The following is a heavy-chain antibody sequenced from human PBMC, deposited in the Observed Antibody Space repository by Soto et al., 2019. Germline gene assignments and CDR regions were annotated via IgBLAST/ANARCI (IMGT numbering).Heavy chain of an antibody. CDR1: GFTFSSYG. CDR3: ARDPAYYYDSSALMVYFDY. D-gene: IGHD3-22*01. CDR2: IWYDGSNK. J-gene: IGHJ4*02. V-gene: IGHV3-33*01. Sequence: PGGSLRLSCAASGFTFSSYGMHWVRQAPGKGLEWVAVIWYDGSNKYYADSVKGRFTISRVNSKNTLYLQMNSLRAEDTAVYYCARDPAYYYDSSALMVYFDYWGQGTLVTVSS.